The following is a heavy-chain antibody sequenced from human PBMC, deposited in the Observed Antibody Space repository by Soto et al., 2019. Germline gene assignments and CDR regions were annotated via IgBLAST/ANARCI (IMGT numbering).Heavy chain of an antibody. CDR1: GGTFSSYA. CDR3: ASEHVGGSYDFWSGYSPTDYGIDV. D-gene: IGHD3-3*01. Sequence: SVKVSCKASGGTFSSYAISWVRQAPGQGLEWMGGIIPIFGTANYAQKFQGRVTITADKSTSTAYMELSSLRSEDTAVYYCASEHVGGSYDFWSGYSPTDYGIDVWGQGTTVTVSS. CDR2: IIPIFGTA. V-gene: IGHV1-69*06. J-gene: IGHJ6*02.